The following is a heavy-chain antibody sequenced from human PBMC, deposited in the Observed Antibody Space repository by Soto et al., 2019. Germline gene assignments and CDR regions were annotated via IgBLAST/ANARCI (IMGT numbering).Heavy chain of an antibody. CDR1: GFTFSNYA. Sequence: VQVVESGGGVVQPGRSLRLSCTVSGFTFSNYAMHWVRQAPGKGLEWVADISSDGNNKYYADSVKGRFTISRDNSKNTLYLQMNSLRNEDTAVYYCARALAVAGSGPDYWGQGTLVTVSS. V-gene: IGHV3-30-3*01. D-gene: IGHD6-19*01. CDR3: ARALAVAGSGPDY. J-gene: IGHJ4*02. CDR2: ISSDGNNK.